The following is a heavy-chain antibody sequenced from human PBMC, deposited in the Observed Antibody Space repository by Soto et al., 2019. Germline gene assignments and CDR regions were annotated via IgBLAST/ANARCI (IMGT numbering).Heavy chain of an antibody. Sequence: QVQLQESGPGLVRPSQTLSLICTVSGGSINSGDSYWNWIRQHPEKGLEWIGYINYRGSTFYNPSLKSRIIISVDTSKNQFTLKLSSVTAADTAVYYCARDAPGVAPYWGQGTLVTGSS. D-gene: IGHD2-15*01. CDR2: INYRGST. V-gene: IGHV4-31*03. CDR3: ARDAPGVAPY. CDR1: GGSINSGDSY. J-gene: IGHJ4*02.